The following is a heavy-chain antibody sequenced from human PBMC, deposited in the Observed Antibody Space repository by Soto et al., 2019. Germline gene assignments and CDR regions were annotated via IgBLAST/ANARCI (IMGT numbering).Heavy chain of an antibody. J-gene: IGHJ6*03. CDR2: ISTGSSTI. CDR3: ARDYCSSTTCYSDYYYYYMDV. V-gene: IGHV3-48*01. D-gene: IGHD2-2*01. Sequence: EVQLVESGGGLVQPGGSLRLSCAASGFTFSTYSMNWVRQAPGKGLEWVSYISTGSSTIYYADSVKGRFTISRDNAKNSLYLKMNSLRAEDTAVYYCARDYCSSTTCYSDYYYYYMDVWGKGTTVTVSS. CDR1: GFTFSTYS.